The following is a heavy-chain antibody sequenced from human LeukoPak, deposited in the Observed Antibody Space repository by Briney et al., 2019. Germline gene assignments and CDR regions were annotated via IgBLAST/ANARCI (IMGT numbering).Heavy chain of an antibody. Sequence: GGSLRLSCAASGFTFDDYTMHWVRQAPGKGLEWVSLISWDGGSTYYADSVKGRFTISRDNSKNSLYLQMNSLRTEDTALYYCAKEGGYYDSSGYHYYYYGMDVWGQGTTVTVSS. D-gene: IGHD3-22*01. J-gene: IGHJ6*02. V-gene: IGHV3-43*01. CDR3: AKEGGYYDSSGYHYYYYGMDV. CDR2: ISWDGGST. CDR1: GFTFDDYT.